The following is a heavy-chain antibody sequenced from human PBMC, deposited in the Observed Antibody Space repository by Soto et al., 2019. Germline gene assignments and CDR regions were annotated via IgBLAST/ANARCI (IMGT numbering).Heavy chain of an antibody. CDR1: GGSISSYY. J-gene: IGHJ3*02. D-gene: IGHD2-21*02. CDR2: IYYSGST. CDR3: AREKVCGGHCWDAFDI. V-gene: IGHV4-59*01. Sequence: SETLSLTCTVSGGSISSYYWSWIRQPPGKGLEWIGYIYYSGSTNYNPSLKSRVTISVDTSKNQFSLKLSSVTAADTAVYYCAREKVCGGHCWDAFDIWGQGTMVTVSS.